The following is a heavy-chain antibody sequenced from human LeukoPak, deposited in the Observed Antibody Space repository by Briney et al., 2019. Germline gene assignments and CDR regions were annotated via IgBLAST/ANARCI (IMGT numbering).Heavy chain of an antibody. Sequence: GGSLRLSCAASGFAFSTYGMNWVRQAPGKGLEWVSYITSRSTIYYADSVRGRFTISRDNVKNSLYLEMSSLRDDDTAVYYCARRLSGSYLDYWGQGTLVTVS. CDR1: GFAFSTYG. V-gene: IGHV3-48*02. CDR3: ARRLSGSYLDY. D-gene: IGHD3-10*01. CDR2: ITSRSTI. J-gene: IGHJ4*02.